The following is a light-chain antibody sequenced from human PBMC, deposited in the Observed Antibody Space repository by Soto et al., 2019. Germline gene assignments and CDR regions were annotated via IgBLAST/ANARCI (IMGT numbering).Light chain of an antibody. Sequence: EIVLTQSPGTLSLSPGERATLSCRASQTVTRSYLAWYQHKPGQAPRLLISGISRRAPGIPDRFSGDGSGTDFTLTISRLEPEDYAVYYCHQYDGSPITFGQGTRLENK. CDR2: GIS. V-gene: IGKV3-20*01. CDR3: HQYDGSPIT. CDR1: QTVTRSY. J-gene: IGKJ5*01.